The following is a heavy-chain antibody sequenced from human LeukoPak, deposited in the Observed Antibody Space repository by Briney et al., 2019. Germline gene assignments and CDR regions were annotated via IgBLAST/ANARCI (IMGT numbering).Heavy chain of an antibody. V-gene: IGHV3-23*01. CDR3: ARSGLSRFGF. D-gene: IGHD2/OR15-2a*01. J-gene: IGHJ4*02. CDR1: GFTFSNYV. Sequence: GGSLRLSCAVSGFTFSNYVMIWVRQAPGKGLEWVSAISGTGANTFYADSVKGRFTISRDNSRNTLYLQMNSLRAEDTAVYYCARSGLSRFGFWGQGTLVTVSS. CDR2: ISGTGANT.